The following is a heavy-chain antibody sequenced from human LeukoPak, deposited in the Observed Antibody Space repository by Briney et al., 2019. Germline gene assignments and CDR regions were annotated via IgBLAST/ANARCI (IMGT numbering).Heavy chain of an antibody. J-gene: IGHJ5*02. Sequence: SETLSLTCTVSGGSISSYYWSWIRQPPGKGLEWIGYIYYSGSTNYNPSLKSRVTISVDTSKNQFSLKLSSVTAAATAVYYCARGGTYSSGWYSGFDPWGQGTLVTVSS. CDR2: IYYSGST. CDR3: ARGGTYSSGWYSGFDP. V-gene: IGHV4-59*01. CDR1: GGSISSYY. D-gene: IGHD6-19*01.